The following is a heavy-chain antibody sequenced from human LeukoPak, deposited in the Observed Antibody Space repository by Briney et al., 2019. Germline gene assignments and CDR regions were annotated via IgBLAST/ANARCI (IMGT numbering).Heavy chain of an antibody. D-gene: IGHD3-10*01. Sequence: TGGSLRLSCAASGFTFRSSAMRWIRQAPGKGLEWVSTISTSGDSSYSADSVKGRFTISRDNSKNTLYLQMDSLRAEDTAVYYCAQNYGSGSYWDPWGQGTLVTVSS. J-gene: IGHJ5*02. CDR1: GFTFRSSA. CDR3: AQNYGSGSYWDP. V-gene: IGHV3-23*01. CDR2: ISTSGDSS.